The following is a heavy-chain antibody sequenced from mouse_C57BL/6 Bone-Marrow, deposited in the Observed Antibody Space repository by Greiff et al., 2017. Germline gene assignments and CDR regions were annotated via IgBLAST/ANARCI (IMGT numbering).Heavy chain of an antibody. Sequence: EVQLQQSGPGLVKPSQSLSLTCSVTGYSITSGYYWNWIRQFPGNKLEWMGYISYDGSNNYNPSLKNRISITRDTSKNQFFLKLNSVTTEDTATYYCAYYYGSSTGAYWGQGTLVTVSA. V-gene: IGHV3-6*01. CDR1: GYSITSGYY. D-gene: IGHD1-1*01. CDR2: ISYDGSN. CDR3: AYYYGSSTGAY. J-gene: IGHJ3*01.